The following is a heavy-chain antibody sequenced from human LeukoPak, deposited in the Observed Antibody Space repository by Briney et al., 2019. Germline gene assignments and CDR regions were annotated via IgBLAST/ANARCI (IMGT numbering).Heavy chain of an antibody. J-gene: IGHJ4*02. CDR1: GGSISSGSYY. CDR2: IYTSGST. CDR3: ARVGSSSSREPFDY. D-gene: IGHD6-13*01. Sequence: PSETLSLTCTVSGGSISSGSYYWSWIRQPAGKGLEWIGRIYTSGSTNYNPSLKSRVTISVDTSKNQFSLKLSSVTAADTAVYYCARVGSSSSREPFDYWGQGTLVTVSS. V-gene: IGHV4-61*02.